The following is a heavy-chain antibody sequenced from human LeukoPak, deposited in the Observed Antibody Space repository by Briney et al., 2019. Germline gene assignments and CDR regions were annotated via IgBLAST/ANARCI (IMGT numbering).Heavy chain of an antibody. CDR3: ARGGSITTIRGVIITDDFDI. J-gene: IGHJ3*02. Sequence: GASVKVSCKASGYTFTTYGIIWVRQAPGQGLEWMGWISAYNGNTNYAQKLQGRVTMTTDTSTTTAYMELRSLRSDDTAVYYCARGGSITTIRGVIITDDFDIWGQGTMVTVSS. D-gene: IGHD3-10*01. V-gene: IGHV1-18*01. CDR1: GYTFTTYG. CDR2: ISAYNGNT.